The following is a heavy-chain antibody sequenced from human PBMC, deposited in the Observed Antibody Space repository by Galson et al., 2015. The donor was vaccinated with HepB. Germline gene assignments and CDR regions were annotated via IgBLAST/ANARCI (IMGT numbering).Heavy chain of an antibody. D-gene: IGHD6-6*01. J-gene: IGHJ4*02. V-gene: IGHV3-30*18. CDR2: ISYDGSNK. CDR3: AKEWSSSPWALDY. Sequence: SLRLSCAASGFTSSSYGMHWVRQAPGKGLEWVAVISYDGSNKYYADSVKGRFTISRDNSKNTLYLQMNSLRAEDTAVYYCAKEWSSSPWALDYWGQGTLVTVSS. CDR1: GFTSSSYG.